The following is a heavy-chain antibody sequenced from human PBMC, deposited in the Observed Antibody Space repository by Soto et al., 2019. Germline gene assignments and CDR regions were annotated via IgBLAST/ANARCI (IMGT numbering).Heavy chain of an antibody. Sequence: WTWIRQPPGKGLEWIGEINQGGSTNYSPSLKSRLTMSVDTSKNQFSLKLISVTAADTAVYYCAGREYSSSSFYYYYYAVDVWGHGTTVTVSS. D-gene: IGHD6-6*01. CDR3: AGREYSSSSFYYYYYAVDV. CDR2: INQGGST. V-gene: IGHV4-34*01. J-gene: IGHJ6*02.